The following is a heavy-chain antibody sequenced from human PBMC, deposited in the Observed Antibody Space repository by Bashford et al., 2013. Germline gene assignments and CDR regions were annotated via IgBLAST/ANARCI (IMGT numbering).Heavy chain of an antibody. D-gene: IGHD4-17*01. V-gene: IGHV1-3*01. CDR3: ARLDGDPLYYYYGMDV. Sequence: TSWVRQAPGQRLEWMGWINAGNGNTKYSQKFQGRVTITRDTSASTAYMELSSLRSEDTAVYYCARLDGDPLYYYYGMDVWGQGTTVTVSS. CDR2: INAGNGNT. J-gene: IGHJ6*02.